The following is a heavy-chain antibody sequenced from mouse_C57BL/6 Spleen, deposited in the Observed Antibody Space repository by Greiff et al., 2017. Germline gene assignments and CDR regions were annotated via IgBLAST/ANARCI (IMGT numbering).Heavy chain of an antibody. CDR3: ARVYYYGSDAMDY. V-gene: IGHV1-4*01. J-gene: IGHJ4*01. D-gene: IGHD1-1*01. CDR2: INPSSGYT. CDR1: GYTFTSYT. Sequence: VQLQQSGAELARPGASVKMSCKASGYTFTSYTMHWVKQRPGQGLEWIGYINPSSGYTKYNQKFKDKATLTADQSSSTAYMQLSSLTSEDSAVYYCARVYYYGSDAMDYWGQGTSVTVSS.